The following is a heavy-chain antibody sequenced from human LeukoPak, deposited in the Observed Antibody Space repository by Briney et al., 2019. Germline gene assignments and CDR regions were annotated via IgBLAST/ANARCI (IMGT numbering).Heavy chain of an antibody. Sequence: PGGTLRLSCAASGFTFSSYGMSWVRQAPGKGLEWVSAISGSGGSTYYADSVKGRFTISRDNSKNTLYLQMNSLRAEDTAVYYCAKGGRYCSGGSCYSSSDYWGQGTLVTVSS. V-gene: IGHV3-23*01. D-gene: IGHD2-15*01. CDR2: ISGSGGST. CDR1: GFTFSSYG. J-gene: IGHJ4*02. CDR3: AKGGRYCSGGSCYSSSDY.